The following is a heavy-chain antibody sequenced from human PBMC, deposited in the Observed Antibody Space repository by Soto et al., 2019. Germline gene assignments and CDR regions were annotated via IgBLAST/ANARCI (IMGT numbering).Heavy chain of an antibody. CDR1: GFSFSSYW. Sequence: PGGSLRLSCAASGFSFSSYWMTWVRQAPGKGLEWVANIKEDGAKRFYEDSVKGRFTISRDNGKNSLYLQMNSLRAEDTAVYYCVSDRGWWAFDYWGQGTLVTVSS. D-gene: IGHD6-19*01. J-gene: IGHJ4*02. CDR3: VSDRGWWAFDY. CDR2: IKEDGAKR. V-gene: IGHV3-7*05.